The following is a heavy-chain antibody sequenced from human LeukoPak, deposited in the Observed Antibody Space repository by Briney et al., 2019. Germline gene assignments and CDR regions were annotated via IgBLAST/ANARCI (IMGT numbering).Heavy chain of an antibody. Sequence: SETLSLTCTVSGGSISSSSYYWGWIRQPPGKGLEWIGRIYYSGSTYYNPSLKSRVTISVDTSKNQFSLKLSSVTAADTAVYYCARGQPRGYSGYDWDYYYYYMDVWGKGTTVTVSS. CDR3: ARGQPRGYSGYDWDYYYYYMDV. V-gene: IGHV4-39*07. D-gene: IGHD5-12*01. J-gene: IGHJ6*03. CDR1: GGSISSSSYY. CDR2: IYYSGST.